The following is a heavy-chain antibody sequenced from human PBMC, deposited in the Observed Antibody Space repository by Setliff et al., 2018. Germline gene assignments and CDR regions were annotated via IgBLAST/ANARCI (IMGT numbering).Heavy chain of an antibody. CDR2: IWDDGGNK. CDR1: GFTFSSYR. V-gene: IGHV3-33*08. CDR3: ASQYSVGWPPVDN. J-gene: IGHJ4*02. Sequence: GSLRLSCAASGFTFSSYRMHWVRQAPGKGLEWVAVIWDDGGNKYHADSVKGRFTISRDNAENTLYLQMNSLRAEDTAVYYCASQYSVGWPPVDNWGQGTLVTVSS. D-gene: IGHD1-26*01.